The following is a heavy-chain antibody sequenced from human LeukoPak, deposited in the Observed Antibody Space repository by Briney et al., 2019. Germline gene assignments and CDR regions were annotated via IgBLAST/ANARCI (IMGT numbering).Heavy chain of an antibody. D-gene: IGHD2-15*01. CDR1: GCTFSSYA. Sequence: ASVKVSCKASGCTFSSYAISWVRQAPGQGLEWMGRINPNSGGTNYAQKFQGRVTMTRDTSISTAYMELSRLRSDNTAVYYCASIDIVVVVAATPHWGQGTLVTVSS. V-gene: IGHV1-2*06. CDR2: INPNSGGT. CDR3: ASIDIVVVVAATPH. J-gene: IGHJ4*02.